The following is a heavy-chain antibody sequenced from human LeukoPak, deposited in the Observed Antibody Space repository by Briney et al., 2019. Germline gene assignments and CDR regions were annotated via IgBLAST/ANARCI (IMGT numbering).Heavy chain of an antibody. CDR3: ARDHRRREYYDILTGCSDYGMDV. J-gene: IGHJ6*02. D-gene: IGHD3-9*01. CDR1: GGSISSGDYY. Sequence: SQTLSLTCTVSGGSISSGDYYWGWLRQPPGKGLEWIGSIYYSGSTYYNPSLKSRVTISVDTSKNQFSLKLSSVTAADTAVYYCARDHRRREYYDILTGCSDYGMDVWGQGTTVTVSS. CDR2: IYYSGST. V-gene: IGHV4-39*07.